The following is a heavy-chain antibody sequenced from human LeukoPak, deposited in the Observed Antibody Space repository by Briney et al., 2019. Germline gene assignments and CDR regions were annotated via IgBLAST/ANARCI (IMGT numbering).Heavy chain of an antibody. CDR2: ISSSSSYI. CDR3: ARADSSGSYSLRVVYFQH. CDR1: GFTFSSYA. Sequence: PGGSLRLSCAASGFTFSSYAMSWVRQAPGKGLEWVSSISSSSSYIYYADSVKGRFTISRDNAKNSLYLQMNSLRAEDTAVYYCARADSSGSYSLRVVYFQHWGQGTLVTVSS. D-gene: IGHD1-26*01. J-gene: IGHJ1*01. V-gene: IGHV3-21*01.